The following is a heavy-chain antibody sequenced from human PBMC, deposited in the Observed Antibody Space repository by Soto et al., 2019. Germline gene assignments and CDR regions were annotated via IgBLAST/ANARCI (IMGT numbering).Heavy chain of an antibody. Sequence: QVQLVESGGGVVQPGRSLRLSCAASGFTFSGYAMHWVRQAPGKGLEWVAATSYDENYKYYADSVKGRFTISRDNSKNTLFLKMNSLRSEDTAVYYCARQGGSSGIWYFDYWGQGSLVTVSS. V-gene: IGHV3-30*04. CDR2: TSYDENYK. D-gene: IGHD6-6*01. CDR3: ARQGGSSGIWYFDY. J-gene: IGHJ4*02. CDR1: GFTFSGYA.